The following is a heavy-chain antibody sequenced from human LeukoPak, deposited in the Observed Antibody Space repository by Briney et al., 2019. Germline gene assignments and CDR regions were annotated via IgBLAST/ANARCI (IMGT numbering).Heavy chain of an antibody. V-gene: IGHV3-7*01. CDR1: GFTFSSYW. J-gene: IGHJ3*02. Sequence: GGSLRLSCAASGFTFSSYWMSWARQAPGKGLEWVANIKQDGSEKYYVDSVKGRFTISRDNAKNSLYLQMNSLRAEDTAVYYCARDLRYFDWFPSPDAFDIWGQGTMVTVSS. D-gene: IGHD3-9*01. CDR2: IKQDGSEK. CDR3: ARDLRYFDWFPSPDAFDI.